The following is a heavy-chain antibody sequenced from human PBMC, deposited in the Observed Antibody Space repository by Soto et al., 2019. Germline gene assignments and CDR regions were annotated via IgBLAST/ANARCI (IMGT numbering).Heavy chain of an antibody. D-gene: IGHD3-22*01. Sequence: GGSLRLSCATSGFTCNTYAMHWVGQSPGKGLELVAIISYDGSNKYYADSVKGRFTISRDNPKNTVYLEMSSLRPEDTAVYYCARDLSRGITMIALEIHYWGQGTLVTVSS. CDR2: ISYDGSNK. CDR1: GFTCNTYA. J-gene: IGHJ4*02. V-gene: IGHV3-30-3*01. CDR3: ARDLSRGITMIALEIHY.